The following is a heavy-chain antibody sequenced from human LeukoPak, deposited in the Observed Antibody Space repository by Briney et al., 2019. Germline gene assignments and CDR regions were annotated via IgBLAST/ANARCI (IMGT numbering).Heavy chain of an antibody. J-gene: IGHJ4*02. CDR1: GFSFSSYY. D-gene: IGHD6-6*01. CDR2: ISSSSNYI. CDR3: ARDRDSSSPFDY. V-gene: IGHV3-21*01. Sequence: PGGSLRLSCAASGFSFSSYYMNWVRQAPGKGLEWVSSISSSSNYIYYADSVKGRFTISRDNAKNSLYLRMNSLRAEDTAVYYCARDRDSSSPFDYWGQGTLVTVSS.